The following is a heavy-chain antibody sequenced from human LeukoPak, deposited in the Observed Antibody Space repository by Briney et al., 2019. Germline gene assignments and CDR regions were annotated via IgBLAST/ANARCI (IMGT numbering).Heavy chain of an antibody. CDR1: RYTFTSYD. CDR2: MNPNSGNT. Sequence: ASVKASYKASRYTFTSYDINWVRQATGQGLEWMGWMNPNSGNTGYAQKFQGRVTMTRNTSISTAYMELSSLRSEGTAVYYCARGYPYYYDSSGYYGPDYWGQGTLVTVSS. D-gene: IGHD3-22*01. J-gene: IGHJ4*02. V-gene: IGHV1-8*01. CDR3: ARGYPYYYDSSGYYGPDY.